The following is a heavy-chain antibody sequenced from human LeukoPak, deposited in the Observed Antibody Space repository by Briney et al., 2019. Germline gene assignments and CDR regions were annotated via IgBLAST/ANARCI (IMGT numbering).Heavy chain of an antibody. CDR3: ARNPGKVGATLFNWFDA. J-gene: IGHJ5*02. Sequence: SETLSLTCTVSDYSISRGYYWGWIRQPPGRGLEWIGNIYHIGNTHYNPSLKSRITISLDKSRNQFSLKLTSVTAADTAMYYCARNPGKVGATLFNWFDAWGQGTLVTVSS. D-gene: IGHD1-26*01. CDR1: DYSISRGYY. CDR2: IYHIGNT. V-gene: IGHV4-38-2*02.